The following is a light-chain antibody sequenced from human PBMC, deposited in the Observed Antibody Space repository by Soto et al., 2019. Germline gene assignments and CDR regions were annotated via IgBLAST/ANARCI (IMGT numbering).Light chain of an antibody. CDR3: QERSGWPRGT. CDR1: QSVTTN. Sequence: DIVLTQSPATLSLSPGERATLSCRASQSVTTNLAWFQQKPGQAPRLLIYAASQRAAGIPARFGGSGSGTDFTLTISSLEPEDFAVYYCQERSGWPRGTFGGGTKVEIK. V-gene: IGKV3-11*01. J-gene: IGKJ4*01. CDR2: AAS.